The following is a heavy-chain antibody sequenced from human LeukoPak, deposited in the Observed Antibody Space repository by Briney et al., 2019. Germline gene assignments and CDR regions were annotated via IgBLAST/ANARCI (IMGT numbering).Heavy chain of an antibody. Sequence: SETLSLTCTVSGGSINNYYWSWIRQPAGRGLEWIGRIYTSGSTNYNPSLKSRVTISVDKSKNQFSLKLSSVTAADTAVYYCARGRGDSGSCYSGTFDYWGQGTLVTVSS. CDR3: ARGRGDSGSCYSGTFDY. D-gene: IGHD1-26*01. J-gene: IGHJ4*02. CDR2: IYTSGST. V-gene: IGHV4-4*07. CDR1: GGSINNYY.